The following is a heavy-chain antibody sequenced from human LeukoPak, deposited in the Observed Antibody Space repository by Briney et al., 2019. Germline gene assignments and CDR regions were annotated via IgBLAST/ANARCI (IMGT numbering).Heavy chain of an antibody. V-gene: IGHV3-11*01. Sequence: GGSLRLSCAASGFTFSSHAMSWIRQAPGKGLEWVSYINSSGSPIYYADSVKGRFTISRDKANNSLYLQMNSLRAEDTAVYYCARDRDSGVPAASGSWGQGTLVTVSS. D-gene: IGHD2-2*01. J-gene: IGHJ5*02. CDR1: GFTFSSHA. CDR3: ARDRDSGVPAASGS. CDR2: INSSGSPI.